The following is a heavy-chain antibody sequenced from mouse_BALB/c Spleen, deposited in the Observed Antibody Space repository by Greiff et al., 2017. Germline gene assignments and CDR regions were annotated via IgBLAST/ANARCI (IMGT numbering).Heavy chain of an antibody. CDR2: ISSGSSTI. Sequence: DVQLVESGGGLVQPGGSRKLSCAASGFTFSSFGMHWVRQAPEKGLEWVAYISSGSSTIYYADTVKGRFTISRDNPKNTLFLQMTSLRSEDTAMYYCARRVYFDYWGQGTTLTVSS. CDR1: GFTFSSFG. V-gene: IGHV5-17*02. CDR3: ARRVYFDY. J-gene: IGHJ2*01.